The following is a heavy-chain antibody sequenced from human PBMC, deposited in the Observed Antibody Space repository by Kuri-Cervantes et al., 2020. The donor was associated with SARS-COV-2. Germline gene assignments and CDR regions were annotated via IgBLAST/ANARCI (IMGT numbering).Heavy chain of an antibody. D-gene: IGHD3-10*01. CDR1: GGSFSGYY. CDR2: INHSGST. Sequence: SETLPLTCAVYGGSFSGYYWSWIRQPPGKGLEWIGEINHSGSTNYNPSLKSRVTISVDTSKNQFSLKLSSVTAADTAVYYCARGRGSGSYNYYGMDVWGQGTTVTVSS. CDR3: ARGRGSGSYNYYGMDV. V-gene: IGHV4-34*01. J-gene: IGHJ6*02.